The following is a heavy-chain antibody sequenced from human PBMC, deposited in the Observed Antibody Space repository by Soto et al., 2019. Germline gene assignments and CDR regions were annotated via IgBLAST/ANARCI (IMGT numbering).Heavy chain of an antibody. CDR1: GFTFSSYA. CDR3: AKGPRSYYYDSSGYPVDY. V-gene: IGHV3-23*01. J-gene: IGHJ4*02. D-gene: IGHD3-22*01. CDR2: ISGSGGST. Sequence: GGSLRLSCAASGFTFSSYAMSWVRQAPGKGLEWVSAISGSGGSTYYADSVKGRFTISRDNSKNTLYLQMNSLRAEDTAVYYCAKGPRSYYYDSSGYPVDYWGQGTLVTVSS.